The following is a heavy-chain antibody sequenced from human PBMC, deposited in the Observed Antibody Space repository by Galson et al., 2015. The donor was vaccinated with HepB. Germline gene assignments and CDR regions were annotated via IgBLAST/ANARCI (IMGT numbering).Heavy chain of an antibody. D-gene: IGHD1-26*01. J-gene: IGHJ4*02. CDR3: ARRGVGATFDY. V-gene: IGHV4-34*01. CDR1: GGSFSGYY. CDR2: INHSGST. Sequence: ETLSLTCAVYGGSFSGYYWSWIRQPPGKGLEWIGEINHSGSTNYNPSLKSRVTISVDTSKNQFSLKLSSVTAADTAVYYCARRGVGATFDYWGQGTLVTVSS.